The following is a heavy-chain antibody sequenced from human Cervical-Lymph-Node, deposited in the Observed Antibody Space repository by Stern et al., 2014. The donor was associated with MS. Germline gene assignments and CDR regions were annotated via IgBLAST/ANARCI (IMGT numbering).Heavy chain of an antibody. CDR2: VITILGTT. CDR1: GGTFSVYA. Sequence: VQLVESGAEVKKPGSSVKVSCKASGGTFSVYAISWLRQAPGHGLEWMGGVITILGTTKYTQTFQGKETITADGAKNQAYMELNNLTSDDTSVYYWARDQRHSGSGPFAFYICGLGIIVTFSS. D-gene: IGHD3-10*01. J-gene: IGHJ3*02. CDR3: ARDQRHSGSGPFAFYI. V-gene: IGHV1-69*01.